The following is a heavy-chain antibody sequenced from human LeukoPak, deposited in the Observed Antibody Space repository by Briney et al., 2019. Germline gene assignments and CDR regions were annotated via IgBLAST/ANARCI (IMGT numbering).Heavy chain of an antibody. V-gene: IGHV4-59*11. CDR1: GGSLSSHY. J-gene: IGHJ6*03. CDR2: VYYSGST. CDR3: ARGFYMDA. Sequence: PSETLSLTCTVSGGSLSSHYWSWIRQPPGKGLEWIGYVYYSGSTNYNPSLKSRVTISVDTSKNQFSLKLSSVTAAATAVYYCARGFYMDAWGKGTTVTVSS.